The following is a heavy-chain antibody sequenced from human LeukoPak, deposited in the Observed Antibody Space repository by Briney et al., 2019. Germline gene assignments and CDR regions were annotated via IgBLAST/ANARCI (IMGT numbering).Heavy chain of an antibody. CDR2: IWYDGSNK. D-gene: IGHD6-13*01. CDR3: ARRGKSSSWYYFDY. CDR1: GFSFSSYG. Sequence: GGSLRLSCSASGFSFSSYGMDWVRQAPGKGLEWVAVIWYDGSNKYYADSVKGRFTISRDNSKNTLYLQMNSLRAEDTAVYYCARRGKSSSWYYFDYWGQGTLVTVSS. V-gene: IGHV3-33*08. J-gene: IGHJ4*02.